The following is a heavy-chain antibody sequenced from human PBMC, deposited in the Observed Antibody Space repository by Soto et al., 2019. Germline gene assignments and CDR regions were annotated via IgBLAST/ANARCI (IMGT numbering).Heavy chain of an antibody. J-gene: IGHJ4*02. V-gene: IGHV3-66*01. D-gene: IGHD3-22*01. CDR1: GFRVISSY. CDR3: ARVSGYYFEIDY. CDR2: IYSGGNT. Sequence: GGLLRVYCPAAGFRVISSYISWVRQAPGKGLEWVSLIYSGGNTYYADSVKGRFTISRDNSENTLYLQMSGLRAEDTAVYYCARVSGYYFEIDYWGQGTLVTVSS.